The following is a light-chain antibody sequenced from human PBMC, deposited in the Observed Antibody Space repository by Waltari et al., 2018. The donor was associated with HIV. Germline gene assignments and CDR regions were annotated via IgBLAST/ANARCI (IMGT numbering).Light chain of an antibody. V-gene: IGLV2-23*02. CDR3: CSYAGRSIYV. J-gene: IGLJ1*01. CDR2: DVT. CDR1: SSDIGTYEL. Sequence: QPALTQPASVSGSPGQSITLSCSGTSSDIGTYELVSWYQQHPGKAPKVIVYDVTKRPSGTSDRFSGSKSGNTASLTISGLQAEDEADYYCCSYAGRSIYVFGTGTTVTVL.